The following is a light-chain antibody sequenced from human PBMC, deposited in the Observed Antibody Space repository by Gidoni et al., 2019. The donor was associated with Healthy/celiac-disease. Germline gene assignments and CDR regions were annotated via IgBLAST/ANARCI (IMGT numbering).Light chain of an antibody. CDR2: GNS. J-gene: IGLJ1*01. V-gene: IGLV1-40*02. CDR1: SSNIGAGYD. CDR3: QSYDSSLSGPYV. Sequence: QPVMTQPPSVSGAPGQRGTISCTGSSSNIGAGYDVHWYQQLPGTAPKLLIYGNSNRPSGVPDRFSGSKSGTSASLAITGLQAEDEADYYCQSYDSSLSGPYVFGTGTKVTVL.